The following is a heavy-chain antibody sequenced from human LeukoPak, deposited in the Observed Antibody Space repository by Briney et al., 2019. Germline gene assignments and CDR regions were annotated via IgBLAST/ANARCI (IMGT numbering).Heavy chain of an antibody. CDR3: ARAPIAAAGTLAVYRY. CDR2: IKQDGSEK. D-gene: IGHD6-13*01. Sequence: GGSLRLSCAASGFTFSSYWMSWVRQAPGKGLEWVANIKQDGSEKYYVDSVKGRFTISRDNAKNSLYLQMNSLRAEDTAVYYCARAPIAAAGTLAVYRYWGQGTLVTVSS. V-gene: IGHV3-7*01. J-gene: IGHJ4*02. CDR1: GFTFSSYW.